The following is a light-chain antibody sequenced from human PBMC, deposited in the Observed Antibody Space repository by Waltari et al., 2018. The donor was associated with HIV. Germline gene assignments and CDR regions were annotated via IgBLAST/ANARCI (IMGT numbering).Light chain of an antibody. CDR3: QQYSDWPRYT. Sequence: EIVMTQSPATLSVSPGETATLSCRASQSVSHNLAWYQQKPGQPPRLVIYAASSRAAGITARFSGSGSGTEFTLTITSLQSGDFGVYYCQQYSDWPRYTFGGGTNLEIK. CDR2: AAS. J-gene: IGKJ2*01. V-gene: IGKV3-15*01. CDR1: QSVSHN.